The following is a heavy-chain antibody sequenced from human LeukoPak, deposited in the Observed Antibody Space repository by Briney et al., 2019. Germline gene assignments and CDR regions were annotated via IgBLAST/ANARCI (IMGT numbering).Heavy chain of an antibody. CDR2: IIPILNIT. Sequence: ASVKVSCKASGGTFSSYAISWVRQAPGQGLEWMGRIIPILNITDYAQKFQDRVTFTADKSTNTAYMAVDNVTSDDTAVYYCAKIGTPDWGQGTLVTVSS. CDR3: AKIGTPD. J-gene: IGHJ4*02. D-gene: IGHD1-14*01. V-gene: IGHV1-69*04. CDR1: GGTFSSYA.